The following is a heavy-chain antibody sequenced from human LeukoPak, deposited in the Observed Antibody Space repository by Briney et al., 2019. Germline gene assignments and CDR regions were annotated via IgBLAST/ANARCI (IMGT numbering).Heavy chain of an antibody. CDR2: INQDGSEK. J-gene: IGHJ4*02. D-gene: IGHD3-3*01. CDR1: GFTFSSYW. Sequence: PGGSLRLSCAASGFTFSSYWMSWVRQATGKGLEWVSNINQDGSEKYYVDSVKGRFTISRDNAKNSLYLQMSSLRAEDTALYYCAKGPSYDFWSGYYTAYFDYWGQGTLVTVSS. CDR3: AKGPSYDFWSGYYTAYFDY. V-gene: IGHV3-7*01.